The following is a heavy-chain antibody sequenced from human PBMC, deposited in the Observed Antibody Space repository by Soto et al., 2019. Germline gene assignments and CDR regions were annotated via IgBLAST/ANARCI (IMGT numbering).Heavy chain of an antibody. V-gene: IGHV1-18*01. J-gene: IGHJ4*02. CDR1: GYAFTTYG. CDR3: ARGRYGDY. D-gene: IGHD1-1*01. Sequence: QVHLVQSGAEVKKPGASVKVSCKGSGYAFTTYGITWVRQAPGQGLEWMGWISAHNRNTNYAQKLQGRVTVTRDTSPSTAYMELRSLRSDDTAVYYCARGRYGDYWGQGALVTVSS. CDR2: ISAHNRNT.